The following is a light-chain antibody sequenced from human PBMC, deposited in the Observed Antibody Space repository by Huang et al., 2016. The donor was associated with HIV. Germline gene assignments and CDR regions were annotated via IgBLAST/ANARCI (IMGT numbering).Light chain of an antibody. J-gene: IGKJ1*01. Sequence: EIVMTQSPGTLSVAPGERATLSCRASQNINTKLAWFQQKPGQAPRLLIYAASTRTADCPARFSGSGSRTEFTLTINSLQSEDIAVYYCQQYNDWPRSFGQGTKVEIK. CDR3: QQYNDWPRS. CDR2: AAS. V-gene: IGKV3-15*01. CDR1: QNINTK.